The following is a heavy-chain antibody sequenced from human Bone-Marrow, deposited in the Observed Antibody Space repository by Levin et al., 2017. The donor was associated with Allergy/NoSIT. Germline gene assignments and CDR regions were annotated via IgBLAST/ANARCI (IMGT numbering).Heavy chain of an antibody. Sequence: GASVKVSCKASGYTFTGYYIHWVRQAPGQGLEWLGIIKPSGGDTSYAQKFQGRVTMTRDTSTSTVYMKLSSLRSEDTAVYYCARGLWFGELSDLTGFDHWGQGTLVTVSS. CDR2: IKPSGGDT. CDR3: ARGLWFGELSDLTGFDH. CDR1: GYTFTGYY. D-gene: IGHD3-10*01. V-gene: IGHV1-46*01. J-gene: IGHJ4*02.